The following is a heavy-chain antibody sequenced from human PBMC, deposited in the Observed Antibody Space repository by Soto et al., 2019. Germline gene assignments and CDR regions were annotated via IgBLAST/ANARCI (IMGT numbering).Heavy chain of an antibody. J-gene: IGHJ4*02. Sequence: PGGSLRLSCAASGFTFSSYAMSWVRQAPGKGLEWVSAISGSGGSTYYADSVKGRFTISRDNSKNTLYLQMNSLRAEDTAVYYCAKDPNRNYYDSSGYSYFDDWGQGTLVTVSS. V-gene: IGHV3-23*01. CDR1: GFTFSSYA. CDR2: ISGSGGST. CDR3: AKDPNRNYYDSSGYSYFDD. D-gene: IGHD3-22*01.